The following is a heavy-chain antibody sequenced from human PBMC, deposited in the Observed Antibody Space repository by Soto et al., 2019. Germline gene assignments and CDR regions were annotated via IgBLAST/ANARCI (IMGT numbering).Heavy chain of an antibody. J-gene: IGHJ4*02. CDR3: ARDSGDTAIFDY. CDR2: IGTAGDT. D-gene: IGHD5-18*01. Sequence: GGSLRLSCAASGFTFSSYDMHWVRQATGKGLEWVSAIGTAGDTHYPGSVKGRFTISRENAKNSLYLQMNSLRAEDTAVYYCARDSGDTAIFDYWGQGILVTVSS. V-gene: IGHV3-13*04. CDR1: GFTFSSYD.